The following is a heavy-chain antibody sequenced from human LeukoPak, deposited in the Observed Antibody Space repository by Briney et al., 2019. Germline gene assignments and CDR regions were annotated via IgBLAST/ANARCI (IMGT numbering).Heavy chain of an antibody. V-gene: IGHV3-21*01. CDR1: RFTFSTYS. D-gene: IGHD6-13*01. CDR2: ISTGSSYI. Sequence: PGGSLRLSCAASRFTFSTYSMNWVRQAPGKGLEWVSSISTGSSYIYYADSVKGRFTISRDNAKNSLYLQMNSLRAEDTAVYYCARALYSSSNDYWGQGTLVTVSS. CDR3: ARALYSSSNDY. J-gene: IGHJ4*02.